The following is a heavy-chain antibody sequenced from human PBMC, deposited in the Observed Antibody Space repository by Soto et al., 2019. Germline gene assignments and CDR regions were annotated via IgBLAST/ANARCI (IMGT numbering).Heavy chain of an antibody. CDR3: ARDPTSCSPRFDP. CDR2: ISYDGTNK. J-gene: IGHJ5*02. D-gene: IGHD2-15*01. CDR1: GFSFSISP. Sequence: PGGSLRLSCAASGFSFSISPMHWVRQAPGKGPEWVALISYDGTNKFYADSVKGRFTISRDNSKSTLYLQMDSLRAEDTAVYYCARDPTSCSPRFDPWGPGTVVTVSS. V-gene: IGHV3-30-3*01.